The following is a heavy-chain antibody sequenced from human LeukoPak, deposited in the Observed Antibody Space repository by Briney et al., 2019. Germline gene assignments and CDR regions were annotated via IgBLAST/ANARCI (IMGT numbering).Heavy chain of an antibody. J-gene: IGHJ4*02. CDR3: ARDGYSGSDAL. CDR2: MYHSGST. V-gene: IGHV4-38-2*02. D-gene: IGHD5-12*01. Sequence: SETLSLTCSVSGYSINSGYFWGWIRQPPGKGLEWIGSMYHSGSTYYNLSLRSRVTISIDKSKNQFSLKLSSVTAADTAFYYCARDGYSGSDALWGQGTLVTVSS. CDR1: GYSINSGYF.